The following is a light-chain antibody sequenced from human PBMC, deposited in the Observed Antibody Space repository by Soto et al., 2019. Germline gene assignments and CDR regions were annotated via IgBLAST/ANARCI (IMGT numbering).Light chain of an antibody. CDR3: TSYTRDTALV. Sequence: ALTQPASVSGSPGQSITISCTGTSSDVGTYNYVSWYQHHPGKAPKLIIYEVSNRPSGVSNRFSGSKSGSTASLTISGLQAEDEADYHCTSYTRDTALVFGTGTKVTV. J-gene: IGLJ1*01. CDR2: EVS. CDR1: SSDVGTYNY. V-gene: IGLV2-14*01.